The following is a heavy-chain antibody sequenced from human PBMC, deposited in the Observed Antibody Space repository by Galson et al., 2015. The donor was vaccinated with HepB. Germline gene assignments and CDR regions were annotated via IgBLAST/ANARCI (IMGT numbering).Heavy chain of an antibody. D-gene: IGHD2-15*01. Sequence: SVRVSCTASGYTFSSYSITWVRQAPGQGLEWVGWISPYNRDTNYARKLQGRVTMTTDKSTSTAYMELRSLRSDDTAVYYCARGALIVVVDANPNNWLDPWGQGTLVTVSS. CDR2: ISPYNRDT. V-gene: IGHV1-18*01. CDR1: GYTFSSYS. CDR3: ARGALIVVVDANPNNWLDP. J-gene: IGHJ5*02.